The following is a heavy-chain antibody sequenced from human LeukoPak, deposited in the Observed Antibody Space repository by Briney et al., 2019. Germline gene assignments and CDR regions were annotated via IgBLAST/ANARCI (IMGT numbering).Heavy chain of an antibody. CDR2: INPNSGGT. CDR3: ARDLGWELPIPDAFNI. Sequence: GASVKVSCKASGYTFTGYYMHWVRQAPGQGLEWMGWINPNSGGTNYAQKFQGRVTMTRDTSISTAYMELSRLRSDDTAVYYCARDLGWELPIPDAFNIWGQGTMVIVSS. D-gene: IGHD1-26*01. CDR1: GYTFTGYY. J-gene: IGHJ3*02. V-gene: IGHV1-2*02.